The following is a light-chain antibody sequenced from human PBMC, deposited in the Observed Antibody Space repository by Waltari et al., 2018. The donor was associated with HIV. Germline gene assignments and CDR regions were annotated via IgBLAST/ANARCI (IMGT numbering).Light chain of an antibody. CDR1: SPNIANDN. V-gene: IGLV1-47*01. J-gene: IGLJ1*01. CDR3: VGWDSRLSGYV. CDR2: KDT. Sequence: QSVLTQPPSASGTPGQRVTISCSGSSPNIANDNVYWYQQLTGAAPRLLIYKDTQRPSGFPDRFTGSKSGTSASLAISGLRSEDEADYYCVGWDSRLSGYVFGSGTKVTVL.